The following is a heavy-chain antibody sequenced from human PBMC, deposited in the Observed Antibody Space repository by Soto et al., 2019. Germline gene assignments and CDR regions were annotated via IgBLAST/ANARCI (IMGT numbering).Heavy chain of an antibody. CDR1: GGSISSGGYY. D-gene: IGHD3-10*01. CDR2: IYYSGST. V-gene: IGHV4-31*03. Sequence: TLSLTCTVSGGSISSGGYYWSWIRQHPGKGLEWIGYIYYSGSTYYNPSLKSRVTISVDTSKNQFSLKLSSVTAADTAVYYCARGRYGSGSYKPRLWFDPWGQGTLVTVSS. CDR3: ARGRYGSGSYKPRLWFDP. J-gene: IGHJ5*02.